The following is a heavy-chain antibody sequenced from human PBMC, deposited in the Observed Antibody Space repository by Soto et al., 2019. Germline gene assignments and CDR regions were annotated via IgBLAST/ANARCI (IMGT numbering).Heavy chain of an antibody. J-gene: IGHJ4*02. D-gene: IGHD2-15*01. Sequence: QVQLQESGPGLVKPSETLSLTCNVSGDSLNSGAYYWTWIRQSPGRGLEWIGHIYHTGSTNYNPSPRSRLTISLDTSKNQFSLTLRSVNAVDTGVYYCARSWGGDGYSHWGQGILVTVSS. CDR2: IYHTGST. CDR1: GDSLNSGAYY. CDR3: ARSWGGDGYSH. V-gene: IGHV4-61*08.